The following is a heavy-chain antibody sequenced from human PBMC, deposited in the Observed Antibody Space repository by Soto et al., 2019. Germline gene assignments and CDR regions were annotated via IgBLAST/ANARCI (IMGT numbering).Heavy chain of an antibody. CDR1: GFTFSSYS. CDR2: ISSSSSYI. V-gene: IGHV3-21*01. J-gene: IGHJ4*02. CDR3: ARDLKGGSYPDY. D-gene: IGHD1-26*01. Sequence: PGGSLRLSCAASGFTFSSYSMNWVRQAPGKGLEWVSSISSSSSYIYYADSVKGRFTISRDNAKNSLYLQMNSLRAEDTAVYYCARDLKGGSYPDYWGQGTLVTVSS.